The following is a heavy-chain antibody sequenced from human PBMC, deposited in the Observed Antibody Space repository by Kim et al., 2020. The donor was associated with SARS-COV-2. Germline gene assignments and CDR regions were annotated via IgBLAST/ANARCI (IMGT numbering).Heavy chain of an antibody. CDR3: ARGRITIFGVVTEFDY. D-gene: IGHD3-3*01. Sequence: SLKGRGNISVDTSKNQFSLKLSSVTGADTAVYYCARGRITIFGVVTEFDYWGQGTLVTVSS. J-gene: IGHJ4*02. V-gene: IGHV4-31*02.